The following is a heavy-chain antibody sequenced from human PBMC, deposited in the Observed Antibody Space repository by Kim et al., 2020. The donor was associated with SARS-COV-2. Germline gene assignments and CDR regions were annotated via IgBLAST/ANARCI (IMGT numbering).Heavy chain of an antibody. V-gene: IGHV3-23*01. CDR2: ISGSGGST. Sequence: GGSLRLSCAASGFTFSSYAMSWVRQAPGKGLEWVSAISGSGGSTYYADSVKGRFTISRDNSKNTLYLQMNSLRAEDTAVYYCAKFYQLSLFWSGYYTVDYWGQGTLVTVSS. CDR1: GFTFSSYA. CDR3: AKFYQLSLFWSGYYTVDY. D-gene: IGHD3-3*01. J-gene: IGHJ4*02.